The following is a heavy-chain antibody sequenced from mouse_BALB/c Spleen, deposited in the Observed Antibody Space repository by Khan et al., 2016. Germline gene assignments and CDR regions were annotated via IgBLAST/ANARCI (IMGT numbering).Heavy chain of an antibody. J-gene: IGHJ4*01. D-gene: IGHD2-1*01. Sequence: QVQLQQSGAELMKPGASVRISCKATGYTFSSYWIEWVKERPGHGLEWVGEILPGSDTTNYNENFKGKAAFTADTSSNTAYMQLSSLTSEDSAVYYEARAYYVNYDAMDYWGQGTSVTVSS. V-gene: IGHV1-9*01. CDR1: GYTFSSYW. CDR3: ARAYYVNYDAMDY. CDR2: ILPGSDTT.